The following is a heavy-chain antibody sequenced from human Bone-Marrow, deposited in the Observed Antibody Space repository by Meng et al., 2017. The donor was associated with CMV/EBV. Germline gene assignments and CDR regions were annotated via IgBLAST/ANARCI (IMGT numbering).Heavy chain of an antibody. V-gene: IGHV1-2*02. Sequence: ASVKVSCKASGYTFTGYFMHWVRQAPGQGLEWMGWINPNSGGTNYAQNFQGRVTMTRDTSISTAYMELRRLRSDDTAVYYCASAPRLGGYCSSISCYTVLGLDVWGQGTTVTVSS. CDR3: ASAPRLGGYCSSISCYTVLGLDV. J-gene: IGHJ6*02. CDR1: GYTFTGYF. CDR2: INPNSGGT. D-gene: IGHD2-2*02.